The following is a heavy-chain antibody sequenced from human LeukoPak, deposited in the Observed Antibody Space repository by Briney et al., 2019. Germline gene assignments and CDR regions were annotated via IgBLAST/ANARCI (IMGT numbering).Heavy chain of an antibody. CDR3: AREATVTTGLRYYYYGMDV. CDR1: GFTFSSYA. Sequence: GGSLRLSCAASGFTFSSYAMHWVRQAPGKGLEWVAVISYDGSNKYYADSVKGRFTISRDSSKNTLYLQMNSLRAEDTAVYYCAREATVTTGLRYYYYGMDVWGQGTTVTVSS. D-gene: IGHD4-17*01. J-gene: IGHJ6*02. V-gene: IGHV3-30-3*01. CDR2: ISYDGSNK.